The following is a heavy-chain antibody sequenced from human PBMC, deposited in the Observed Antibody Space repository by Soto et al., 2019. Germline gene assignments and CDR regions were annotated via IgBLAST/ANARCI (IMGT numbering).Heavy chain of an antibody. CDR2: ISSSSSTI. J-gene: IGHJ6*03. CDR3: ARVPHIAARPWYYYYYMDV. V-gene: IGHV3-48*01. D-gene: IGHD6-6*01. Sequence: GGSLRLSCAASGFTFSSYSMNWVRQAPGKGLEWVSYISSSSSTIYYADSVKGRFTISRDNAKNSLYLQMNSLRAEDTAVYYCARVPHIAARPWYYYYYMDVWGKGTTVTVSS. CDR1: GFTFSSYS.